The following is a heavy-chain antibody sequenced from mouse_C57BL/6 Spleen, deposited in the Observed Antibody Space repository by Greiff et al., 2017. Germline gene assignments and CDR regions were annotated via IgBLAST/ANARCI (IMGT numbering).Heavy chain of an antibody. CDR3: ARHDYYDGYYVGDYYAMDY. Sequence: QVQLQQPGAELVRPGSSVKLSCKASGYTFTSYWMDWVKQRPGQGLEWIGNIYPSDSETHYNQKFKDKATLTVDKSSSTAYMQLSSLTSEDSAVYYCARHDYYDGYYVGDYYAMDYWGQGTSVTVSS. J-gene: IGHJ4*01. CDR1: GYTFTSYW. CDR2: IYPSDSET. V-gene: IGHV1-61*01. D-gene: IGHD2-3*01.